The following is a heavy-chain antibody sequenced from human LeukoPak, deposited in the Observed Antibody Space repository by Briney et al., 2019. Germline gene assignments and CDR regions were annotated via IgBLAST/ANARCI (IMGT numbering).Heavy chain of an antibody. Sequence: GGSLRLSCAASGFSFSSYAMSWVRQTPGKGLEWVSSVSVTGATYNGDSAKGRFTISRDNSENTMYLQMNSLRAEDTAVYYCAKDPLASTTGNYYMDVWGKGTTVIVSS. D-gene: IGHD1-1*01. J-gene: IGHJ6*03. CDR3: AKDPLASTTGNYYMDV. CDR2: VSVTGAT. CDR1: GFSFSSYA. V-gene: IGHV3-23*01.